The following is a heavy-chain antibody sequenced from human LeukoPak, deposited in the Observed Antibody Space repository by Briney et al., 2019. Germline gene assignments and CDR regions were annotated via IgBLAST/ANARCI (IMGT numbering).Heavy chain of an antibody. D-gene: IGHD3-10*01. V-gene: IGHV3-48*03. Sequence: GGSLRLSCAASGFSFSVYEMHWVRQVPGKGLEWISDISSSGTTTYYADSVKGRFTISRDNAKNSLYLQMNSLRAEDTSVYYCARDSVGMYYFDYWGQGTLVTVSS. CDR2: ISSSGTTT. CDR3: ARDSVGMYYFDY. J-gene: IGHJ4*02. CDR1: GFSFSVYE.